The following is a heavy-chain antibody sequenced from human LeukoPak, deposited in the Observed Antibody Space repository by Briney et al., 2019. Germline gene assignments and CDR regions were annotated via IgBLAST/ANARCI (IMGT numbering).Heavy chain of an antibody. D-gene: IGHD3-10*01. CDR1: GFTFSSYA. J-gene: IGHJ4*02. V-gene: IGHV3-30-3*01. Sequence: GRSLRLSCAASGFTFSSYAMHWVRQAPGKGLEWVAVISYDGSNKYYADSVKGRFTISRDNSKNTLYLQMNSLRAEDTAVYYSARALWAGPPDYWGQGTLVTVSS. CDR2: ISYDGSNK. CDR3: ARALWAGPPDY.